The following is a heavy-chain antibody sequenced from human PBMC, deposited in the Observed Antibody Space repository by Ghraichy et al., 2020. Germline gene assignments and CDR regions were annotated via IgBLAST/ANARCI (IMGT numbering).Heavy chain of an antibody. D-gene: IGHD5-24*01. J-gene: IGHJ2*01. CDR3: ASSGLGRDGYNEGWYFDL. V-gene: IGHV4-59*08. Sequence: SETLSLTCTVSGGSISSYYWSWIRQPPGKGLEWIGYIYYSGSTNYNPSLKSRVTISVDTSKNQFSLKLSSVTAADTAVYYCASSGLGRDGYNEGWYFDLWGRGTLVTVSS. CDR2: IYYSGST. CDR1: GGSISSYY.